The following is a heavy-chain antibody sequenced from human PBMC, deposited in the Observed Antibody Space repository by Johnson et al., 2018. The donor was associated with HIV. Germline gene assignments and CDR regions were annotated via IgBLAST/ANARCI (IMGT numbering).Heavy chain of an antibody. V-gene: IGHV3-11*04. CDR3: AIRDAGGRDAFDI. Sequence: QVQLVESGGGLVQPGGSLRLSCAASGFTFSDYYMSWIRQAPGKGLEWVSYISSSCSTKHYADSVKGRFTISRDNAKNSLYLQMNSLRVEDTAVYYCAIRDAGGRDAFDIWGQGTMVTVSS. J-gene: IGHJ3*02. CDR2: ISSSCSTK. D-gene: IGHD1-26*01. CDR1: GFTFSDYY.